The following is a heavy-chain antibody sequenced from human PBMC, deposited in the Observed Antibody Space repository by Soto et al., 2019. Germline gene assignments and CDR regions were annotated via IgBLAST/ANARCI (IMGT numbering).Heavy chain of an antibody. D-gene: IGHD1-1*01. CDR1: GFTFSSYA. J-gene: IGHJ4*02. CDR2: VSYDGSKT. Sequence: GGSLRLSCAASGFTFSSYAMHWVRQAPGKGLDWVAVVSYDGSKTYYADSVKGRFTISRDNSKNMLYLQMNSLKIDDTAVYYCVRVDKQLGTTFFDHWGQGILVTVSS. V-gene: IGHV3-30*04. CDR3: VRVDKQLGTTFFDH.